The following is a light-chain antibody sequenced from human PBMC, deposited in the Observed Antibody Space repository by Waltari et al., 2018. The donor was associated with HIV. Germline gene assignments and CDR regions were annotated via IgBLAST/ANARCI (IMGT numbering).Light chain of an antibody. J-gene: IGKJ4*01. V-gene: IGKV3-20*01. Sequence: EIVLTQSPGTLSLSPGERATLSCRASQSVSSSYLAWYQHKPGQAPRLLIYGASSRATGIPDRFSGSGSGTDFTLTISRLVPEDFAVYYCQQYYSSPPITFGGGTKVEIK. CDR1: QSVSSSY. CDR3: QQYYSSPPIT. CDR2: GAS.